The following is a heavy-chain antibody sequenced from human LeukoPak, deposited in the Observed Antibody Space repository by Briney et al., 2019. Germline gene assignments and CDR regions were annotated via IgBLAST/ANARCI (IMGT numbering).Heavy chain of an antibody. Sequence: GGSLRLSCAASGFTFSNAWMSWVRQAPGKGLEWVGHIKSNPDGGTTDYAAPVKGRFTISRDDSKNLLYLQMSTLKTEDTAVYYCTRVKHYCSSTSCYWDPWGQGTLVTVSS. D-gene: IGHD2-2*01. J-gene: IGHJ5*02. CDR3: TRVKHYCSSTSCYWDP. V-gene: IGHV3-15*01. CDR1: GFTFSNAW. CDR2: IKSNPDGGTT.